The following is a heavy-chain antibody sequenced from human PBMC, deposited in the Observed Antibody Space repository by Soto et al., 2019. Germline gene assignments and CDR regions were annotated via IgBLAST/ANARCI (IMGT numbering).Heavy chain of an antibody. CDR3: ARGIFGNYFDY. D-gene: IGHD3-10*01. J-gene: IGHJ4*02. CDR2: INHSGST. CDR1: GGSFSGYY. Sequence: SETLSLTCAVYGGSFSGYYWSWIRQPPGKGLEWIGEINHSGSTNYNPSLKGRVTISVDTSKNQFSLKLSSVTAADTAVYYCARGIFGNYFDYWGQGTLVTVSS. V-gene: IGHV4-34*01.